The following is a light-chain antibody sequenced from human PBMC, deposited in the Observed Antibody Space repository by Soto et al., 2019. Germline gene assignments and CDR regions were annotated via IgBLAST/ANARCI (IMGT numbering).Light chain of an antibody. CDR1: QDISDS. CDR2: TAS. CDR3: QRSWT. J-gene: IGKJ2*01. V-gene: IGKV1-39*01. Sequence: DIQMTQSPSSLSASVGDRVTITCRASQDISDSLNWYQQKPGKAPKLLIYTASNLQSGVPSRFSGSGSGTDFTLNISSLQPEDFATYYCQRSWTFGQGTKLE.